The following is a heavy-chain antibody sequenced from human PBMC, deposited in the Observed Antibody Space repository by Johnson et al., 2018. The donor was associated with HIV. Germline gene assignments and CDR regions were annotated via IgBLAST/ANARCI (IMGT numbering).Heavy chain of an antibody. CDR2: IYSGGST. CDR1: GFTVSSNY. Sequence: EVQLVESGGDLVQPGGSLRLSCAASGFTVSSNYMSWVRQAPGKGLEWVSVIYSGGSTYYADSVKGRFTISRDNSKNTLYLQMNSLRAEDTAVYYCAKDRPLYVLHLFGAFDIWGQGTMVTVSS. CDR3: AKDRPLYVLHLFGAFDI. D-gene: IGHD2-15*01. J-gene: IGHJ3*02. V-gene: IGHV3-66*02.